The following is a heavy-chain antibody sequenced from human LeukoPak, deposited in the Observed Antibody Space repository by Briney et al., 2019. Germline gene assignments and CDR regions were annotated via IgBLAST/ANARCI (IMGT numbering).Heavy chain of an antibody. D-gene: IGHD1-1*01. CDR2: IKADGSEE. V-gene: IGHV3-7*01. J-gene: IGHJ6*02. Sequence: GGSLRLSCAASGFTFSESWMSWVRQAPGQGPEWAAAIKADGSEEDYVDSVKGRFTISRDNAKNSLYLQMNSLRVEDTAVYYCATYTNWVAGDVWGQGTTVSVSS. CDR3: ATYTNWVAGDV. CDR1: GFTFSESW.